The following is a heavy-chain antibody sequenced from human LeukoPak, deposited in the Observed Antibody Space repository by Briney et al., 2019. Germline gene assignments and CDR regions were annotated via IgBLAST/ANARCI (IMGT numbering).Heavy chain of an antibody. V-gene: IGHV6-1*01. Sequence: SQTLSLTCAISGDSVSTNSAAWNWIRQSPSRGLEWLGRTYYRSTWYNDYALSVKSRMTINPDTSKNQFSLQLNSVTPEDTAVYYCARETGLLEWRCYFDYWGQGTLVTVSS. CDR1: GDSVSTNSAA. D-gene: IGHD3-3*01. CDR3: ARETGLLEWRCYFDY. J-gene: IGHJ4*02. CDR2: TYYRSTWYN.